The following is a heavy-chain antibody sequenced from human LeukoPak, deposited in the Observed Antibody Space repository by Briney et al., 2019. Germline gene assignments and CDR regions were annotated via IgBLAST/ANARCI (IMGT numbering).Heavy chain of an antibody. J-gene: IGHJ5*02. CDR1: GASISSHS. CDR2: IHYSGTT. V-gene: IGHV4-59*08. Sequence: SETLSLTCTVSGASISSHSWTYMRQPPGKGLEWIGNIHYSGTTTYNPSFKSRLTISLDTTKNQFSLKLTSVTAADTAVYYCARQNQVRGVNNWFDPWGQGILVTVSS. D-gene: IGHD3-10*01. CDR3: ARQNQVRGVNNWFDP.